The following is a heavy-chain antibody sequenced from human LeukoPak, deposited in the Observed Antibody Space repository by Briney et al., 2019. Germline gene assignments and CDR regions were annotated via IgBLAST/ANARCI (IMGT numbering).Heavy chain of an antibody. CDR1: GFTFSRYS. J-gene: IGHJ4*02. V-gene: IGHV3-21*01. CDR3: ARGEYGSGSYHIDY. Sequence: PGGSLRLSCAASGFTFSRYSMNWVRQAPGKGLEWVSFVSGNSAYIYYADSVKGRFTISRDNAKNSLYLKMNSLRAEDTAVYYCARGEYGSGSYHIDYWGQGTLVTVSS. CDR2: VSGNSAYI. D-gene: IGHD3-10*01.